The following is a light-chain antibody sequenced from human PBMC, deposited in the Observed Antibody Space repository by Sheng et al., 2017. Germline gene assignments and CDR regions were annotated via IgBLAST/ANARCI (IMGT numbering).Light chain of an antibody. Sequence: QSALTQPPSASGSPGQSVTISCTGTSSDVGGYNYVSWYQQHPGKAPKLMIYEVSKRPSGVPDRFSGSKSGNTASLTVSGLQTEDEADYYCSSYAGSNNVVFGRRDQADRP. CDR1: SSDVGGYNY. CDR2: EVS. J-gene: IGLJ2*01. V-gene: IGLV2-8*01. CDR3: SSYAGSNNVV.